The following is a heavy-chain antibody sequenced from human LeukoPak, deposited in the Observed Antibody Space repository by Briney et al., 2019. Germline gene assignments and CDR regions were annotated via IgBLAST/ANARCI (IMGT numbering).Heavy chain of an antibody. CDR2: LNPNSGGT. D-gene: IGHD7-27*01. CDR1: GGTFSSYA. Sequence: ASVKVSCKASGGTFSSYAISWVRQAPGQGLEWMGRLNPNSGGTNFAQKFQGRVTMTRDTSINTAYMELSRLRSDDTAVYYCARGTGDPPFFDYWGQGTLVTVSS. V-gene: IGHV1-2*06. CDR3: ARGTGDPPFFDY. J-gene: IGHJ4*02.